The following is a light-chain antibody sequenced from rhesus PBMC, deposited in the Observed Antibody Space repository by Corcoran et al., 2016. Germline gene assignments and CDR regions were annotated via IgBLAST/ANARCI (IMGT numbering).Light chain of an antibody. CDR3: QSYDSSLSAHV. Sequence: QSVLTQPPSVSGAPGQRVTISCTGSSFNIGGYYVQWYQQFPGTAPKLLIYENTKRPSGVSDRFSGSQSGPSASLTITGLQSEDEADYYCQSYDSSLSAHVFGAGTRLTVL. J-gene: IGLJ1*01. CDR1: SFNIGGYY. CDR2: ENT. V-gene: IGLV1-85*01.